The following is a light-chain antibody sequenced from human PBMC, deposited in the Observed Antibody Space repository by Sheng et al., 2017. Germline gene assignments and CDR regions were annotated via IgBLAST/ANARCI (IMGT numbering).Light chain of an antibody. V-gene: IGLV2-11*01. CDR1: SSDVGGYSH. J-gene: IGLJ3*02. Sequence: QSALTQPRSVSGSPGQSVTISCTGTSSDVGGYSHVSWYQQHPGKAPKSMIHDVTERPSGVPDRFSGSKHGNTASLTISGLQPEDEADYYCSSYAGSYTWVFGGGTKLTVL. CDR3: SSYAGSYTWV. CDR2: DVT.